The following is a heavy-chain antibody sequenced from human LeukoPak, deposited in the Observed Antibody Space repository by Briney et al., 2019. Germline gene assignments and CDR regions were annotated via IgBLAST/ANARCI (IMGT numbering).Heavy chain of an antibody. Sequence: GGSLRLSCAASGFTFSSYAMHWVRQAPGKGLEWVAVISYDGSNKYYADSVKGRLTISRDNSKDTLYLQMNSLRAEDTAVYYCARDGLQLVGYYGMDVWGQGTTVTVSS. J-gene: IGHJ6*02. V-gene: IGHV3-30-3*01. CDR3: ARDGLQLVGYYGMDV. D-gene: IGHD6-6*01. CDR1: GFTFSSYA. CDR2: ISYDGSNK.